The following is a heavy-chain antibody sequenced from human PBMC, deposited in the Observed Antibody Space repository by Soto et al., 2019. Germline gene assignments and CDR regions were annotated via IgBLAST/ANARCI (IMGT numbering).Heavy chain of an antibody. V-gene: IGHV4-59*01. CDR3: AGSHDYWDLLIDY. CDR2: IYYSGST. CDR1: SGSISSYY. Sequence: SETLSLTCTVSSGSISSYYWSWIRQPPGKGLEWIGYIYYSGSTNYNPSLKSRVTISVDTSKNQFSRKLSSVTAADTAVYYCAGSHDYWDLLIDYWGQGTLVTVSS. D-gene: IGHD4-17*01. J-gene: IGHJ4*02.